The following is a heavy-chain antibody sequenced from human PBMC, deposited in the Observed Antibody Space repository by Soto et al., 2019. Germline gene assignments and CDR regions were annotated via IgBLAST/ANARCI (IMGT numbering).Heavy chain of an antibody. J-gene: IGHJ6*02. CDR1: GFTFSSYG. D-gene: IGHD1-26*01. V-gene: IGHV3-30*18. Sequence: QLVESGGDVVQAGTSLRLSCVASGFTFSSYGFHWVRQRPGKGLEWVAVISNDGQSEYYSESVKGRFSVSREWPGSRVYLQITSLRPEDTAVYYCAKEGPGGGRHFYYGMDVWGQGTTVTVSS. CDR2: ISNDGQSE. CDR3: AKEGPGGGRHFYYGMDV.